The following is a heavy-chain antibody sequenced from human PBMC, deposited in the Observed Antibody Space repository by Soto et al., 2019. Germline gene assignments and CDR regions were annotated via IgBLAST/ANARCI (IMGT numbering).Heavy chain of an antibody. CDR2: INPNSGDT. Sequence: AVKVSCKASGYIFTGYHIHWVRQAPGRGLEWMGWINPNSGDTEYAQNFQGRVTMTRDTSFNLVYMEMSGLMSDDTAVYYCARDERGKRGFDEMDIWGQGTTVTVSS. J-gene: IGHJ6*02. D-gene: IGHD3-9*01. CDR1: GYIFTGYH. CDR3: ARDERGKRGFDEMDI. V-gene: IGHV1-2*02.